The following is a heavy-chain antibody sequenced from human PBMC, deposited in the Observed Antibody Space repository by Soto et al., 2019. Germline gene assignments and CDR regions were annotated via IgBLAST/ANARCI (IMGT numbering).Heavy chain of an antibody. J-gene: IGHJ3*02. CDR1: GFTFSSYL. CDR2: IKQDGSEK. D-gene: IGHD3-3*01. CDR3: VEGVVMIRNAFDI. V-gene: IGHV3-7*01. Sequence: LRPSCAASGFTFSSYLMSWVREAPGKGLERVVNIKQDGSEKYYVDSVKGRLTISRDNAKNSLNLQVNSVRAEDTDECYCVEGVVMIRNAFDIWGQATMVTVSS.